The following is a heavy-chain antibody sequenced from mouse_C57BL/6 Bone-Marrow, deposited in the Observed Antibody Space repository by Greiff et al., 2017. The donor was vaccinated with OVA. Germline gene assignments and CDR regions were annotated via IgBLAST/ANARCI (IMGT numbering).Heavy chain of an antibody. D-gene: IGHD1-1*01. CDR2: IDPSDSYT. CDR1: GYTFTSYW. V-gene: IGHV1-69*01. J-gene: IGHJ2*01. Sequence: VQLQQPGAELVMPGASVKLSCKASGYTFTSYWMHWVKQRPGQGLEWIGEIDPSDSYTNFNQKFKGKSTLTVDKSSSTAYMQLSSLTSEDSAVYYCARRGNYGYYFDYWGQGTTLTVSS. CDR3: ARRGNYGYYFDY.